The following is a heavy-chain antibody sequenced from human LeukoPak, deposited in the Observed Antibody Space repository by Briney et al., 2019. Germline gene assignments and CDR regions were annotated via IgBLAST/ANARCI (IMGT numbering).Heavy chain of an antibody. CDR1: GFTFSSYS. V-gene: IGHV3-21*01. CDR3: ARVVAYCGGDCYLGAFDI. CDR2: ISSSSSYI. Sequence: GGSLRLSCAASGFTFSSYSMNWVRQAPGKGLEWVSSISSSSSYIYYADSVKGRFTISRDNAKNSLYLQMNSLRAEDAAVYYCARVVAYCGGDCYLGAFDIWGQGTMVTVSS. J-gene: IGHJ3*02. D-gene: IGHD2-21*02.